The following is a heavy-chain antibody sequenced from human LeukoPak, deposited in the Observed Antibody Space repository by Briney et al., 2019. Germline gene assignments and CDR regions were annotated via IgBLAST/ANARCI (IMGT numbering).Heavy chain of an antibody. J-gene: IGHJ6*02. V-gene: IGHV3-23*01. Sequence: PGGSLRLSCAASGFTFTTYAMTWVRQAPGKGLEWVSSIGAGGAATFYSDSVKGRFTISRDNSMNTLYLQMSSLRVDDTAVYYCGRPTKFWLIQGDGVDVWGQGTTVTVSS. CDR1: GFTFTTYA. CDR2: IGAGGAAT. CDR3: GRPTKFWLIQGDGVDV. D-gene: IGHD6-19*01.